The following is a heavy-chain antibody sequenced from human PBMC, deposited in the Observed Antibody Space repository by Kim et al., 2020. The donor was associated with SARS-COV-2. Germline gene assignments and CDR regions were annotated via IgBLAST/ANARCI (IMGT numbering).Heavy chain of an antibody. Sequence: SETLSLTCAVYGGSFSGYYWSWIRQPPGKGLEWIGEINHSGSTNYNPSLKSRVTISVDTSKNQFSLKLSSVTAADTAVYYCARGKRNVVAAQGAVDYWGQGTLVTVSS. CDR1: GGSFSGYY. CDR3: ARGKRNVVAAQGAVDY. D-gene: IGHD2-15*01. J-gene: IGHJ4*02. CDR2: INHSGST. V-gene: IGHV4-34*01.